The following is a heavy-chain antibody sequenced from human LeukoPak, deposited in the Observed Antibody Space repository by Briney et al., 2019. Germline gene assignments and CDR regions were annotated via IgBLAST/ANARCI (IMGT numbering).Heavy chain of an antibody. CDR2: ISYDGSNK. Sequence: GGSLRLSCAASGFTFSSYGMHWVRQAPGKGLEWVAVISYDGSNKYYADSVKGRFTISRDNSKNTLYLQMNSLRAEDTAVYYCAKDLSAWELPQFDYWGQGTLVTVSS. J-gene: IGHJ4*02. CDR1: GFTFSSYG. V-gene: IGHV3-30*18. D-gene: IGHD1-26*01. CDR3: AKDLSAWELPQFDY.